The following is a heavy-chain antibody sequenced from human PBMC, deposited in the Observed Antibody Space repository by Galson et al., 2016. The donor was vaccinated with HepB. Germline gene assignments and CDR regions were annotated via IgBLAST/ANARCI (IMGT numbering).Heavy chain of an antibody. CDR1: GFMFTSYA. J-gene: IGHJ4*02. Sequence: SLRLSCAASGFMFTSYAMYWVRRAPGKGLEWVSAIGVGGGDITYYADSVKGRFTISRDISKSTLYLQMNSLRAEDTAVYYCAKDRNGWSSYYFDFRGQGTLVTVSS. D-gene: IGHD5-24*01. CDR3: AKDRNGWSSYYFDF. CDR2: IGVGGGDIT. V-gene: IGHV3-23*01.